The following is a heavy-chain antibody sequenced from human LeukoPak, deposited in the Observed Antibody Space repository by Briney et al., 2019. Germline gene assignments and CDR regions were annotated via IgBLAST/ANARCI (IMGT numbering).Heavy chain of an antibody. CDR1: GFPYRCYL. D-gene: IGHD6-13*01. J-gene: IGHJ3*02. CDR2: NNSDGTSK. CDR3: AKDRRAAASTVLDAFDI. V-gene: IGHV3-74*01. Sequence: GGPVRLLCAPSGFPYRCYLELWPRHGPERSLLGVSRNNSDGTSKTYADSVKGRFTISRDNAKNTLYLQMNSLRAEDTAVYYCAKDRRAAASTVLDAFDIWGQGTMFTVSS.